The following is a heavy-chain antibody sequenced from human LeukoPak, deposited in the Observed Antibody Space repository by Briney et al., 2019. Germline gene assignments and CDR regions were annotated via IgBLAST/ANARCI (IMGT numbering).Heavy chain of an antibody. J-gene: IGHJ3*01. CDR3: AREGVYRGPPTSA. Sequence: PGRSLRLSCAASGFTFDDYAMHWVRQAPGKGLEWVSGISWNSGSIGYADSVKGRFTISRDNSKNTLYLQMNSLRAEDTAVYYCAREGVYRGPPTSAWGQGTMVTVSS. V-gene: IGHV3-9*01. CDR2: ISWNSGSI. CDR1: GFTFDDYA. D-gene: IGHD3-16*01.